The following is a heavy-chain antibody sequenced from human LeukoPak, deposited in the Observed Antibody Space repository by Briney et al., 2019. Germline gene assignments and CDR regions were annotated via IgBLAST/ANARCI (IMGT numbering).Heavy chain of an antibody. V-gene: IGHV3-15*01. CDR2: IKAKAHGGTI. D-gene: IGHD1-26*01. CDR1: AFTFINAW. Sequence: PGGSLRLSCAASAFTFINAWMAWVLQAPGKGLEWLGRIKAKAHGGTIEYAAPVKGRFTISRDDSKNTLYLQMNSLKTEDTAVYYCTTDGVGVEGATYDNWGQGTLVSVSS. CDR3: TTDGVGVEGATYDN. J-gene: IGHJ4*02.